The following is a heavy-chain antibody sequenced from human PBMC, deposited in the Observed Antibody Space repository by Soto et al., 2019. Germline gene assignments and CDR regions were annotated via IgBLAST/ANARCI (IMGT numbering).Heavy chain of an antibody. D-gene: IGHD6-19*01. CDR3: ARSIAVAGLDY. CDR2: ISNDESKK. Sequence: PGGSLRLSCAASGFTFSTYAVHWVHQAPGKGLEWVAVISNDESKKYYENSVKGRFTISRDNSNNTGYLQMNSLRREDTAIYYCARSIAVAGLDYWGPGTLVTVSS. CDR1: GFTFSTYA. V-gene: IGHV3-30-3*01. J-gene: IGHJ4*02.